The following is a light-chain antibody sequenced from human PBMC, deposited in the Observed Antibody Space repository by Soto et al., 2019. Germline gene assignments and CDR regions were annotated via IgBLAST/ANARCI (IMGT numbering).Light chain of an antibody. Sequence: QSALTQPASVSGSPGQSITISCTGTSSDIGGYDYVSWYQQHPGKAPKLMIYDVSNRPSGVSNRFSGSKSANTASLTISGLQAEDEADYYCNSYTSSRTRVFGGGTKLTVL. CDR2: DVS. CDR1: SSDIGGYDY. V-gene: IGLV2-14*03. CDR3: NSYTSSRTRV. J-gene: IGLJ3*02.